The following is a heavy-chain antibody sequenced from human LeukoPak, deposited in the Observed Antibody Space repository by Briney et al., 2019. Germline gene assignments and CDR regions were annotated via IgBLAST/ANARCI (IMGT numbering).Heavy chain of an antibody. CDR2: INHSGST. V-gene: IGHV4-34*01. J-gene: IGHJ4*02. Sequence: KPSETLSLTCAVYGGSFSGYYWSWIRQPPGKGLEWIGEINHSGSTNYNPSLKSRVTISVDTSKNQFSLKLSSVTAADTAVYYCAKVGSGSWYDYWGQGTLVTVSS. CDR3: AKVGSGSWYDY. CDR1: GGSFSGYY. D-gene: IGHD6-13*01.